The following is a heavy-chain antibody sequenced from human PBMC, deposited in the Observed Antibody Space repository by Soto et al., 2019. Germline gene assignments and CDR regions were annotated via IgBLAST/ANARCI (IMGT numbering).Heavy chain of an antibody. V-gene: IGHV3-21*01. CDR2: ISSASSET. CDR1: GFTFSRDS. J-gene: IGHJ4*02. CDR3: ARVAY. Sequence: GGSLRLFCEASGFTFSRDSMNWVRQVPGKGLEWVASISSASSETWYADSVKRRFIISRDNAQDSLFLQMNTLRPEDSAIYYWARVAYWGPRTQVTVSS.